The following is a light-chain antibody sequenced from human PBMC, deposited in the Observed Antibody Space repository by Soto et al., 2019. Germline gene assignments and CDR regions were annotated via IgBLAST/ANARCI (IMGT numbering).Light chain of an antibody. CDR3: QPSYSTPLT. V-gene: IGKV1-39*01. CDR2: AAY. Sequence: DIQMTQSPSSLSASIGDRVTITCRASQSIGRFLNWYQQNPGKAPKLLIYAAYSLQSGVTSRFSGSGSGTDFTLTISSLQPEDFVIYYCQPSYSTPLTFGEGTQVDIK. J-gene: IGKJ4*01. CDR1: QSIGRF.